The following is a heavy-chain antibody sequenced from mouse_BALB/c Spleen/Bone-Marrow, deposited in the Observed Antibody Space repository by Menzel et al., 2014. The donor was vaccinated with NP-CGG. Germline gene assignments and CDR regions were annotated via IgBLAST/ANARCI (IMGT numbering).Heavy chain of an antibody. CDR1: GFNIKDTY. Sequence: VQLQQSGAELVKPGASVKLSCTASGFNIKDTYMHWVKQRPEQGLEWIGRIDPANGNTKYDPKSQGKATITADTSSNTAYLQLSSLTSEGTAVYYCAVYDYEGFAYWGQGTLVTVSA. J-gene: IGHJ3*01. D-gene: IGHD2-4*01. CDR2: IDPANGNT. V-gene: IGHV14-3*02. CDR3: AVYDYEGFAY.